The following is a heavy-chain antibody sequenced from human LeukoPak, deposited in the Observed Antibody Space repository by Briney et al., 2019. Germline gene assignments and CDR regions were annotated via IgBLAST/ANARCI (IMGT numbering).Heavy chain of an antibody. V-gene: IGHV4-30-2*01. CDR3: ARSRGGGAKLYYFDY. Sequence: SETLSLTCTVSGGSISSGDYYWSWIRQPPGKGLEWIGYIYHSGSTYYNPSLKSRVTISVDRSKNQFSLKLSSVTAADTAVYYCARSRGGGAKLYYFDYWGQGTLVTVSS. CDR2: IYHSGST. D-gene: IGHD3-10*01. J-gene: IGHJ4*02. CDR1: GGSISSGDYY.